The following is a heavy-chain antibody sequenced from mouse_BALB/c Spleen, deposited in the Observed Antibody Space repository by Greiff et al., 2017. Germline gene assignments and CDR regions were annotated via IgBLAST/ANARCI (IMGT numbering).Heavy chain of an antibody. V-gene: IGHV5-6-5*01. D-gene: IGHD1-1*01. Sequence: EVKLMESGGGLVKPGGSLKLSCAASGFTFSSYAMSWVRQTPEKRLEWVASISSGGSTYYPDSVKGRFTISRDNARNILYLQMSSLRSEDTAMYYCAREVTTVVAPYAMDYWGQGTSVTVSS. CDR1: GFTFSSYA. J-gene: IGHJ4*01. CDR3: AREVTTVVAPYAMDY. CDR2: ISSGGST.